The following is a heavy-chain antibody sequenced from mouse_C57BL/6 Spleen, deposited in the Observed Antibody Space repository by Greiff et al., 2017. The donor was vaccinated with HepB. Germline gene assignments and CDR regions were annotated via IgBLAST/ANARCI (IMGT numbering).Heavy chain of an antibody. Sequence: QVQLQQPGAELVRPGSSVKLSCKASGYTFTSYWMHWVKQRPIQGLEWIGNIDSSDSETHYNQKFKDKATLTVDKSSSTAYMQLSSLTSEDSAVYYCARVDDGYFLFAYWGQGTLVTVSA. D-gene: IGHD2-3*01. J-gene: IGHJ3*01. CDR2: IDSSDSET. CDR1: GYTFTSYW. V-gene: IGHV1-52*01. CDR3: ARVDDGYFLFAY.